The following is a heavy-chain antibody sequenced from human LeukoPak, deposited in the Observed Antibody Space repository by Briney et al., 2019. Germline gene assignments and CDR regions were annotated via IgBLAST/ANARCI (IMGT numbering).Heavy chain of an antibody. V-gene: IGHV3-33*06. CDR3: AKGSPVLRYFDWFLDGYYFDY. CDR1: GFTFSSYG. J-gene: IGHJ4*02. CDR2: IWYDGSNK. Sequence: PGGSLRLSCAASGFTFSSYGMHWVRQAPGKGLEWVAVIWYDGSNKYYADSVKGRFTISRDNSKNTLYLQMNSLRAEDTAVYYCAKGSPVLRYFDWFLDGYYFDYWGQGTLVTVSS. D-gene: IGHD3-9*01.